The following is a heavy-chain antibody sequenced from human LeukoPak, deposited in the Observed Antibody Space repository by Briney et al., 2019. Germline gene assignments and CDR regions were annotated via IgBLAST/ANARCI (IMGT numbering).Heavy chain of an antibody. Sequence: GGSLRLSCAASGFTFSNAWMSWVRQVPGKGLEWVGRIKSKTDGGTTDYAAPVKGRFTISRDDSKNTLYLQMNSLRTEDTAIYYCTTDIRYYDTSGYTDYWGQGTLVTVSS. CDR1: GFTFSNAW. CDR3: TTDIRYYDTSGYTDY. D-gene: IGHD3-22*01. J-gene: IGHJ4*02. CDR2: IKSKTDGGTT. V-gene: IGHV3-15*01.